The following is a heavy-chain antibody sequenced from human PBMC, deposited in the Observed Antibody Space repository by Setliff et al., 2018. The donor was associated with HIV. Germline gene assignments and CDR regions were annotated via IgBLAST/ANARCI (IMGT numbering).Heavy chain of an antibody. CDR1: GGSISSGAYY. J-gene: IGHJ3*02. CDR3: ASSHTGYSSSSGAFDI. Sequence: SETLSLTCTVSGGSISSGAYYWSWIRQHPGKGLGWIGYIYYSGSTYYNPSLKSRVTISVETSKNQVSLKLSSVTAADTAVYYCASSHTGYSSSSGAFDIWGQGTMVTVSS. D-gene: IGHD6-6*01. CDR2: IYYSGST. V-gene: IGHV4-31*03.